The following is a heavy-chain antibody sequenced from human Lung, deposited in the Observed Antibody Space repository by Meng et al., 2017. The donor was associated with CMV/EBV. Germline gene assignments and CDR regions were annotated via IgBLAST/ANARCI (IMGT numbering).Heavy chain of an antibody. Sequence: ASVXVSXKASGYTFTGYNIHWVRQAPGQGLEWMGWINPNTGDTKYAQKFQGRVTLTRDTSISTAYMELSRLKSDDTAVFFCARLFHTSLGTNYYYGMDVWXQRTTVTVSS. CDR3: ARLFHTSLGTNYYYGMDV. J-gene: IGHJ6*02. CDR1: GYTFTGYN. CDR2: INPNTGDT. V-gene: IGHV1-2*02. D-gene: IGHD3-10*01.